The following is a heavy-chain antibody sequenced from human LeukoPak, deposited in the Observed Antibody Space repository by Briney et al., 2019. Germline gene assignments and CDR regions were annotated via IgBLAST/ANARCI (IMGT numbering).Heavy chain of an antibody. CDR3: ARVQGAAGEFDY. CDR2: INPNSGGT. Sequence: ASVKVSCKASGYTFTGYYMHWVRQAPGQGLEWMGWINPNSGGTNYAQKFQGRVTMTRDTSIGTAYMELSRLRSDDTAVYYCARVQGAAGEFDYWGQGTLVTVSS. V-gene: IGHV1-2*02. J-gene: IGHJ4*02. CDR1: GYTFTGYY. D-gene: IGHD6-13*01.